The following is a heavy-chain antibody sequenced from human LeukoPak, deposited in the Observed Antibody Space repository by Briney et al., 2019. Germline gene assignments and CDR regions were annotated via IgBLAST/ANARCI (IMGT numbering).Heavy chain of an antibody. D-gene: IGHD3-22*01. J-gene: IGHJ4*02. Sequence: SDTLSLTCTVSGGSISSYYWSWIRQPPGKGLEWIGYIYYSGGTNYNPSLKSRVTISVDTSKNQFSLKLSSVTAADTAVYYCASLNYYDSSGSIDYWGQGTLVTVSS. CDR3: ASLNYYDSSGSIDY. CDR1: GGSISSYY. CDR2: IYYSGGT. V-gene: IGHV4-59*01.